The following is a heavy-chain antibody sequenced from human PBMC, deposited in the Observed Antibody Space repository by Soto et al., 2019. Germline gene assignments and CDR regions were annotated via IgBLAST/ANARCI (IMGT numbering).Heavy chain of an antibody. CDR2: INHSGST. Sequence: PSETLSLTCAVYGGSFSGHYWSWLRQPPGKGLEWIGEINHSGSTNYNPSLKSRVTISVDTSKNQFSLKLSSVTAADTAVSYCARGGFRARNYYYYYMDVWGKGTTVTVSS. CDR1: GGSFSGHY. J-gene: IGHJ6*03. V-gene: IGHV4-34*01. D-gene: IGHD3-10*01. CDR3: ARGGFRARNYYYYYMDV.